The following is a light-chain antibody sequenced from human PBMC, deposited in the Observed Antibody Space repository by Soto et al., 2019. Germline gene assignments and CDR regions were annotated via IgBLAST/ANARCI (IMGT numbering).Light chain of an antibody. J-gene: IGKJ1*01. CDR2: GAS. V-gene: IGKV3-20*01. Sequence: EIVLTQSPGTLSLSPGERATLSCRASQSLSSDYLAWYQQIPGQAPRVVIYGASTRATGIPDRFSGSGSGTDFTLTISRLEPEDFATYYCLQDYNYPWTFGQGTKVEIK. CDR1: QSLSSDY. CDR3: LQDYNYPWT.